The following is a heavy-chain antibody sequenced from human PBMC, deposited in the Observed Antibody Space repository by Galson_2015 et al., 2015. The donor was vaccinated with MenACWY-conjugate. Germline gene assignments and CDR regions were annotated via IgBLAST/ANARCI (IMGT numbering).Heavy chain of an antibody. D-gene: IGHD5-24*01. CDR2: INQDGSER. CDR1: GFTFSSNW. CDR3: ARLPAGSEIRYFYGMDV. J-gene: IGHJ6*02. V-gene: IGHV3-7*03. Sequence: SLRLSCAASGFTFSSNWMSWVRQAPGKGLEWVANINQDGSERYYVDSMKGRFTISRDDAKNSLYLQMNSLRAEDTAVYYCARLPAGSEIRYFYGMDVWGQGTTVTASS.